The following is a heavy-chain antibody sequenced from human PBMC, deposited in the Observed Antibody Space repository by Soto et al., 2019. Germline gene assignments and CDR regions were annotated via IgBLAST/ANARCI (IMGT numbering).Heavy chain of an antibody. CDR2: IYYSGST. CDR3: ARHFYRRYYYYGMDV. J-gene: IGHJ6*02. V-gene: IGHV4-39*01. CDR1: CVSISSSSYY. Sequence: SETLSLTCTVSCVSISSSSYYWGWIRQPPGKGLEWIGSIYYSGSTYYNPSLKSRVTISVDTSKNQFSLKLSSVTAADTAVYYCARHFYRRYYYYGMDVWGQGTTVTVSS.